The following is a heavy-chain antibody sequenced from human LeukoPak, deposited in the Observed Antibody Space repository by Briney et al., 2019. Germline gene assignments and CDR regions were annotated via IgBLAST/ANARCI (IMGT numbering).Heavy chain of an antibody. CDR1: GFTFSSYG. Sequence: GGSLRLSCAASGFTFSSYGMHWVRQAPGKGLEWVAVTWYGGSNKYYADSVKGRFTISRDNSKNTLYLQMNSLRVEDTAVYYCAKGSSDSRPYYFDYWGQGTLVTVSS. CDR3: AKGSSDSRPYYFDY. CDR2: TWYGGSNK. V-gene: IGHV3-33*08. D-gene: IGHD3-22*01. J-gene: IGHJ4*02.